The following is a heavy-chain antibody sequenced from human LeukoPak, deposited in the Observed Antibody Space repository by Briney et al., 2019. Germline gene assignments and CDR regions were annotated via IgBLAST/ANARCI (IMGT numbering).Heavy chain of an antibody. Sequence: GGSLRLSCAASGFTFSSYSKNWVRQAPGKGLEWVSYISSSSSTIYYADSVKGRFTISRDNAKNSLYLQMNSLRAEDTAVYYCARDSYSSGWSITDYGMDVWGQGTTVTVSS. D-gene: IGHD6-19*01. CDR2: ISSSSSTI. CDR1: GFTFSSYS. CDR3: ARDSYSSGWSITDYGMDV. V-gene: IGHV3-48*01. J-gene: IGHJ6*02.